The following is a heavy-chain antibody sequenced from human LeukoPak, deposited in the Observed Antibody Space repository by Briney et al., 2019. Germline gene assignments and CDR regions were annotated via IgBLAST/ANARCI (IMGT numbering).Heavy chain of an antibody. V-gene: IGHV3-21*04. CDR3: GKDIRGSTSWYGLDY. D-gene: IGHD6-13*01. J-gene: IGHJ4*02. Sequence: GGSLRLSCAASGFTFSSYSMNWVRQAPGKGLEWVSSISTSSSYIHYADSVKGRFTISRDNSKNSLYLQMNSLRAEDTALYYCGKDIRGSTSWYGLDYWGQGTLVTVSS. CDR1: GFTFSSYS. CDR2: ISTSSSYI.